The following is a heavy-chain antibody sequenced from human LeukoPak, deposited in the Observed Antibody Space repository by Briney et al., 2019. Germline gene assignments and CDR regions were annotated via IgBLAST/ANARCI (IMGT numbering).Heavy chain of an antibody. Sequence: PSETLSLTWTVSGGSISSSSYYWGWIRQPPGKGLEWIGSIYYSGSTYYNPSLKSRVTISVDTSKNQFSLKLSSVTAADTAVYYCAREHYYDSSGYYPDYWGQGTLVTVSS. CDR3: AREHYYDSSGYYPDY. J-gene: IGHJ4*02. V-gene: IGHV4-39*07. CDR2: IYYSGST. D-gene: IGHD3-22*01. CDR1: GGSISSSSYY.